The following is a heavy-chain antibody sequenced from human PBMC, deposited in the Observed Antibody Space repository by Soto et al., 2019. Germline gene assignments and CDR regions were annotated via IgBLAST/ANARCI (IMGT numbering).Heavy chain of an antibody. V-gene: IGHV3-23*01. Sequence: GGSLRLSCAASGFTFSSYAMSCVRQAPGKGLEWVSAISGSGGSTYYADSVKGRFTISRDNSKNTLYLQMNSLRAEDTAVYYWAVGGVPYYYCGMDVWGQGTTVTVSS. J-gene: IGHJ6*02. D-gene: IGHD3-16*01. CDR1: GFTFSSYA. CDR3: AVGGVPYYYCGMDV. CDR2: ISGSGGST.